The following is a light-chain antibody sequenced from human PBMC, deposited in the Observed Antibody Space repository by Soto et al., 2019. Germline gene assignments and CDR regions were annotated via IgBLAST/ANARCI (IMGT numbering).Light chain of an antibody. CDR1: QRITSW. CDR3: QQYFSYPYT. J-gene: IGKJ2*01. V-gene: IGKV1-5*01. CDR2: DAS. Sequence: DIQMTQSPSTLSASVGDRVNITCRASQRITSWLAWYQQKPGKAPNLLIYDASSLETAVPSRVSGSGSGTEFTLTFSSLQPDDFGTYYCQQYFSYPYTFGHGTKLEIK.